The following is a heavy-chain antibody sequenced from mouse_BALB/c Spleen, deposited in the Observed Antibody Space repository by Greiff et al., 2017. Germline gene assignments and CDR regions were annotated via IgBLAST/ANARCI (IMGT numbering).Heavy chain of an antibody. CDR1: GFTFSSFG. Sequence: EVQGVESGGGLVQPGGSRKLSCAASGFTFSSFGMHWVRQAPEKGLEWVAYISSGSSTIYYADTVKGRFTISRDNPKNTLFLQMTSLRSEDTAMYYCARIYYYGSSYVYAMDYWGQGTSVTVSS. V-gene: IGHV5-17*02. CDR2: ISSGSSTI. D-gene: IGHD1-1*01. CDR3: ARIYYYGSSYVYAMDY. J-gene: IGHJ4*01.